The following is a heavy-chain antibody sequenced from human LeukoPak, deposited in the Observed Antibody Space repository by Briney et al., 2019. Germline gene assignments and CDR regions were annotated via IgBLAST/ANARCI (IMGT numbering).Heavy chain of an antibody. Sequence: ASVKVSCKASGYTFTSYDINWVRQATGQGLEWMGWISAYNGNTNYAQKLQGRVTMTTDTSTSTAYMELRSLRSDDTAVYYCARDLYSSSWYGYFQHWGQGTLVTVSS. D-gene: IGHD6-13*01. CDR1: GYTFTSYD. CDR2: ISAYNGNT. J-gene: IGHJ1*01. CDR3: ARDLYSSSWYGYFQH. V-gene: IGHV1-18*01.